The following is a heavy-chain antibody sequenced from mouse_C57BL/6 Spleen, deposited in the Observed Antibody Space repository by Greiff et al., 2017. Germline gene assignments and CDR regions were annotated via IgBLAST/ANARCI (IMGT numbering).Heavy chain of an antibody. Sequence: EVHLVESGGGLVKPGGSLKLSCAASGFTFSDYGMHWVRQAPEKGLEWVAYISSGSSTIYYADTVKGRFTISRDNAKNTLFLQMTSLRSEDTAMYYCARDPKLRRGMDYWGQGTSVTVSS. CDR2: ISSGSSTI. CDR1: GFTFSDYG. CDR3: ARDPKLRRGMDY. D-gene: IGHD2-4*01. J-gene: IGHJ4*01. V-gene: IGHV5-17*01.